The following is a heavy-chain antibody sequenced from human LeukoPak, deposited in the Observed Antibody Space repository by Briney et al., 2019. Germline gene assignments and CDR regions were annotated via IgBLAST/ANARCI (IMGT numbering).Heavy chain of an antibody. D-gene: IGHD6-13*01. CDR2: IYSGGST. V-gene: IGHV3-66*01. CDR1: GFTVSSNY. Sequence: VQPGGSLRLSCAASGFTVSSNYMSWVRQAPGKGLEWVSVIYSGGSTYYADSVKGRFTISRDDSKNTLYLQMNSLRAEDTAVYYCARGDSSRWYPLLDYGMDVWGQGTTVTVSS. CDR3: ARGDSSRWYPLLDYGMDV. J-gene: IGHJ6*02.